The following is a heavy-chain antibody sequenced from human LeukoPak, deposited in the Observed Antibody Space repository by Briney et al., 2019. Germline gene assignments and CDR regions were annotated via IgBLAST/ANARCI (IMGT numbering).Heavy chain of an antibody. V-gene: IGHV3-23*01. CDR2: ISGSGGSA. CDR1: RFTFSSYA. Sequence: GGSLRLSCAASRFTFSSYAMSWVRQAPGKGLEWVSAISGSGGSAYYPDSLKGRFTISRDNSKNTLYLQMNSLRAEDTAVYYCAKSLLWELLLFDYWGQGTLVTVSS. J-gene: IGHJ4*02. CDR3: AKSLLWELLLFDY. D-gene: IGHD1-26*01.